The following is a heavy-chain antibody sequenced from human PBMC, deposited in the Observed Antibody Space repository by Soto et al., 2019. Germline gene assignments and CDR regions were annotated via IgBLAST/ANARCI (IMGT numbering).Heavy chain of an antibody. J-gene: IGHJ4*02. CDR3: ALNGGSETFCAFAY. CDR1: GFSFTNHA. D-gene: IGHD3-10*01. Sequence: EVQLLESGGGLVQPGGSLRLSCAASGFSFTNHAMRWVRQAPGKELEWVSAISIRGERTYYADSVTGRFTISRDNSRNTVYLHEYTLRAEDTAVYFCALNGGSETFCAFAYWGRGTLVTVSS. V-gene: IGHV3-23*01. CDR2: ISIRGERT.